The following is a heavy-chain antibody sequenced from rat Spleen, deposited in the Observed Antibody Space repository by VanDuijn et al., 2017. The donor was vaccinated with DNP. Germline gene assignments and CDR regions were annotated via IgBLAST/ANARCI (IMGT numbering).Heavy chain of an antibody. Sequence: EVQLVESGGDLVQPGRSLKLSCVASGFTFNNYWMTWIRQVPGKGLEWIASIARSGGSTYYPGSVKGRFTISRDNAKNTLYLQMNSLRSEDTATYYCARDHHTTGSDYWGQGVMVTVSS. J-gene: IGHJ2*01. V-gene: IGHV5-31*01. CDR3: ARDHHTTGSDY. D-gene: IGHD1-7*01. CDR1: GFTFNNYW. CDR2: IARSGGST.